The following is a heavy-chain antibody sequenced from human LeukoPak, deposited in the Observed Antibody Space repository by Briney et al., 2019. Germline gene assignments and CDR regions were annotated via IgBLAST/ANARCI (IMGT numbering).Heavy chain of an antibody. V-gene: IGHV3-23*01. CDR1: GFTFGSSA. CDR3: ARDAYCGGDCSNSPIFDI. Sequence: PGGSLRLSCAASGFTFGSSAMSWVRQVPGKGLEWVSGISASGGSTSYADSVRGRFTISRDNAKKSLCLQMNSLRAEDTAVYHCARDAYCGGDCSNSPIFDIWGQGTMVTVSS. J-gene: IGHJ3*02. CDR2: ISASGGST. D-gene: IGHD2-21*02.